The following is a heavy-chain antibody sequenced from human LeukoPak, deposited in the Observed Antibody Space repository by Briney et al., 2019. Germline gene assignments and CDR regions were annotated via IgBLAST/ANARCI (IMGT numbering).Heavy chain of an antibody. J-gene: IGHJ4*02. Sequence: SETLSLTCTVSGGSISSGGYYWSWIRQHPGKGLEWIGYIYYSGSTYYNPSLKSRVTISVDTSKNQFSLKLSSVTAADTAVYYCARDPLGYFDYWGQGTLVTVSS. CDR3: ARDPLGYFDY. CDR2: IYYSGST. CDR1: GGSISSGGYY. V-gene: IGHV4-61*08. D-gene: IGHD3-16*01.